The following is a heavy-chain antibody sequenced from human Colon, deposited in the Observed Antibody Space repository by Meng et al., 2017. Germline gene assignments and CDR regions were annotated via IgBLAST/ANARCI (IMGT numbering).Heavy chain of an antibody. D-gene: IGHD6-13*01. V-gene: IGHV3-11*04. CDR1: GFTSSDSY. CDR2: ISRSATSK. J-gene: IGHJ5*02. Sequence: GGSLRLSCTASGFTSSDSYMSWVRQAPGKGLEWISYISRSATSKYYADSVKGRFTISRNNAKNSQYLQMNSLRAEDTAVYYCAWNAIVAAVYNWFDTWGQGTLVTVSS. CDR3: AWNAIVAAVYNWFDT.